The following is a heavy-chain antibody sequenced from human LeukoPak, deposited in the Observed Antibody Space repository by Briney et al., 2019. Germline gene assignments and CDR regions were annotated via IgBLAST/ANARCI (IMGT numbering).Heavy chain of an antibody. V-gene: IGHV5-51*01. Sequence: GESLKISCKGSGYRFTNYWIGWVRQMPGKGVEWMAVIYPTDSGTRYSPSFQGQVTISADKSVDTAYLQWSSLRASDSGIYYCARRSYIDRGGPSFVFWGQGTLVTVSS. D-gene: IGHD5-24*01. J-gene: IGHJ4*02. CDR2: IYPTDSGT. CDR1: GYRFTNYW. CDR3: ARRSYIDRGGPSFVF.